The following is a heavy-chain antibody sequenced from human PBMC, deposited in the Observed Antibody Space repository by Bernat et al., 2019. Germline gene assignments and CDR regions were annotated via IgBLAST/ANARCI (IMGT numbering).Heavy chain of an antibody. V-gene: IGHV3-23*01. Sequence: ELQLLESGGGLVQPGGSLRLSCVASGFTFSNYAMTWVRQAPGKGLEWVSGISDGGGTTYYTDSVKGRFTISRDNSKNTLYLQMNSLRAEDTAVYYCAKMSGTHLSRNYFDSWGQGTLVTVSS. CDR1: GFTFSNYA. J-gene: IGHJ4*02. D-gene: IGHD1-26*01. CDR2: ISDGGGTT. CDR3: AKMSGTHLSRNYFDS.